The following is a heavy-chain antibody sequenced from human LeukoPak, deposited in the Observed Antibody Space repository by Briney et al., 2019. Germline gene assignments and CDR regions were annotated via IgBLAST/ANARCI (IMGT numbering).Heavy chain of an antibody. J-gene: IGHJ3*02. V-gene: IGHV4-61*02. CDR1: GDSMTSDNYY. D-gene: IGHD1-26*01. CDR2: IYTSGST. CDR3: ARDGGVYGGSYCAFDI. Sequence: SETLSLTCTVSGDSMTSDNYYWSWIRQPAGKGLEWIGRIYTSGSTNYNPSLKSRVTMSVDTSKNQFSLKLSSVTAADTAVYYCARDGGVYGGSYCAFDIWGQGTMVTVSS.